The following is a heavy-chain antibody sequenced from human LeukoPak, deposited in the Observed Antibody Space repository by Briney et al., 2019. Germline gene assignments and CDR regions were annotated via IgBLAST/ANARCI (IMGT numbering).Heavy chain of an antibody. Sequence: ASVKVSCKASGGTFSSYAISWVRQAPGQGLEWMGGVIPIFGTANYAQKFQGRVTITADESTSTAYMGLSSLRSEDTAVYYCARDGRPVVVPAAIVAGMHWFDPWGQGTLVTVSS. V-gene: IGHV1-69*01. CDR1: GGTFSSYA. J-gene: IGHJ5*02. CDR3: ARDGRPVVVPAAIVAGMHWFDP. CDR2: VIPIFGTA. D-gene: IGHD2-2*01.